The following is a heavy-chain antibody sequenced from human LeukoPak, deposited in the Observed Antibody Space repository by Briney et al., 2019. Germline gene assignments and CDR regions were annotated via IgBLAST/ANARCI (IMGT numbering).Heavy chain of an antibody. J-gene: IGHJ4*02. V-gene: IGHV3-23*01. CDR2: ISDSGGST. D-gene: IGHD3-10*02. CDR3: ARGGLFAYYFDY. CDR1: GLTFSSYA. Sequence: GGSLRLSCAASGLTFSSYAMSWVRQAPGKGLEWVSGISDSGGSTYYADSVKGRFTISRDNAKNTVYLEINSLRAEDTAVYYCARGGLFAYYFDYWGQGTLVTVSS.